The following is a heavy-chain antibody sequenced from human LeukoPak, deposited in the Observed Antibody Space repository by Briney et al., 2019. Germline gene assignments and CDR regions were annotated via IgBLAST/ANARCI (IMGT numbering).Heavy chain of an antibody. J-gene: IGHJ4*02. V-gene: IGHV4-39*02. CDR3: ARHYYDNTGYYYLDY. D-gene: IGHD3-22*01. CDR1: GGAVTGSIYY. Sequence: KSSETLSLTCNVSGGAVTGSIYYWAWIRQPPGKGLEWIGSMYYSGSTFYTPSLKSRVTISVDTSKNHFSLKLTSVTAADTATYYCARHYYDNTGYYYLDYWGQGTLVTVSS. CDR2: MYYSGST.